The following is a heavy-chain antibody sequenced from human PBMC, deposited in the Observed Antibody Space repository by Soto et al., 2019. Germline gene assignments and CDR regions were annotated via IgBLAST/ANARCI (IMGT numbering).Heavy chain of an antibody. Sequence: GGSLRLSCAASGFTFSSYGMHWVRQAPGKGLEWVAVISYDGSNKYYADSVKGRLTISRDNSKNTLYLQMNSLRAEDTAVYYCAKDMFFTVGTPFDYWGQGTLVTVSS. CDR2: ISYDGSNK. D-gene: IGHD4-17*01. J-gene: IGHJ4*02. CDR3: AKDMFFTVGTPFDY. CDR1: GFTFSSYG. V-gene: IGHV3-30*18.